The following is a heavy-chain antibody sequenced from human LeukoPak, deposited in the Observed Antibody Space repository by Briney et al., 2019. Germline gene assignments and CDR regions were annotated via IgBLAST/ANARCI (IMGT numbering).Heavy chain of an antibody. Sequence: GGSLRLSCAASGFTFSSYGMHWVRQAPGKGLEWVAVISYDGSNKYYADSVKGRFTISRDNAKNSLYLQMSSLRAEDTGVYYCARDRFNGGLYLGMYFYNGLDVWGLGTTVTVSS. CDR2: ISYDGSNK. J-gene: IGHJ6*02. V-gene: IGHV3-30*03. CDR3: ARDRFNGGLYLGMYFYNGLDV. CDR1: GFTFSSYG. D-gene: IGHD7-27*01.